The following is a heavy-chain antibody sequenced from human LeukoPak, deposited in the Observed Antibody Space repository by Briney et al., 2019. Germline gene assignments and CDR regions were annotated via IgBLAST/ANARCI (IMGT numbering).Heavy chain of an antibody. D-gene: IGHD2-15*01. CDR3: ARETHPSGGSCYDI. V-gene: IGHV7-4-1*02. CDR2: INTNTGNP. CDR1: GYTFTSYG. Sequence: ASVEVSCKASGYTFTSYGISRVRQAPGQGLEWMGWINTNTGNPTYAQGFTGRFVFSLDTSVSTAYLQISSLKAEDTAVYYCARETHPSGGSCYDIWGQGTMVTVSS. J-gene: IGHJ3*02.